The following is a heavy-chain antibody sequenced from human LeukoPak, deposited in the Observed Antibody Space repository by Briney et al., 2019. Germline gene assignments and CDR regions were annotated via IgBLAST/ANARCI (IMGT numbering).Heavy chain of an antibody. J-gene: IGHJ4*02. CDR1: GFTFSGYA. D-gene: IGHD6-13*01. CDR2: FSGSGGST. Sequence: GGSLRLSCAASGFTFSGYAMSWVRQAPGKGLEWVSAFSGSGGSTYYADSVKGRFTISRDNSRNTLYLQMNSLRAEDPAVYYCAKDYGVYYFDYWGQGTLVTVSS. V-gene: IGHV3-23*01. CDR3: AKDYGVYYFDY.